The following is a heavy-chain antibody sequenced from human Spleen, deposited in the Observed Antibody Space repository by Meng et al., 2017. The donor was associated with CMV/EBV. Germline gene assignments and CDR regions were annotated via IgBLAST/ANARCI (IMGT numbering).Heavy chain of an antibody. V-gene: IGHV4-61*01. Sequence: CTVSGGSVSSDTYYWTWIRQSPGKGLEWSGYIHFSGSTNYNPSLKSRVTIPVDTSKNQLSLRLRSVTAADTAVYYCARGSSFGNWFDPWGQGTLVTVSS. CDR3: ARGSSFGNWFDP. CDR1: GGSVSSDTYY. D-gene: IGHD6-6*01. J-gene: IGHJ5*02. CDR2: IHFSGST.